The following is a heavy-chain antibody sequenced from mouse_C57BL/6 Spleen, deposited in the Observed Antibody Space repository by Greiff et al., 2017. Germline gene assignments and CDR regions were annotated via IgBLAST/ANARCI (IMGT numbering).Heavy chain of an antibody. Sequence: VQLQQSGPELVKPGASVKISCKPSGYAFSSSWMNWVKQRPGKGLEWIGWIYPGDGDTNYNGKFKGKATLTADKSSSTAYMQLSSLTSADSAVYVCARPTTAPGGLDYWGQGTMVTVSA. CDR2: IYPGDGDT. CDR3: ARPTTAPGGLDY. D-gene: IGHD1-2*01. CDR1: GYAFSSSW. V-gene: IGHV1-82*01. J-gene: IGHJ3*01.